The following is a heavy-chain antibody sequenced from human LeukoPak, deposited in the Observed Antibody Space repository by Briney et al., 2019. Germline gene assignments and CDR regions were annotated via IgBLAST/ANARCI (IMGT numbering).Heavy chain of an antibody. V-gene: IGHV3-48*01. J-gene: IGHJ4*02. D-gene: IGHD5-24*01. CDR3: ARDYKYAFDN. CDR1: GFTFSDYS. Sequence: GGSLRLSCAASGFTFSDYSMDWVRQAPGKGLEWISYVGIDSGNTNYADSVKGRFTISGDKAKNSLYLQMNSLRVEDTAVYYCARDYKYAFDNWGQGTLVTVSS. CDR2: VGIDSGNT.